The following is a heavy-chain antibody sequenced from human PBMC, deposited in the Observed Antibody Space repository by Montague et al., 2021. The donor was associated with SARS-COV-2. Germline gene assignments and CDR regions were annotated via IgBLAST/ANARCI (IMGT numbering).Heavy chain of an antibody. CDR1: GFTFSSYA. D-gene: IGHD3-9*01. J-gene: IGHJ4*02. CDR2: IRGNGGST. V-gene: IGHV3-23*01. CDR3: ARLDIMTAYPYEY. Sequence: SLRLSCAASGFTFSSYAMSWVRQAPGKGLEWVSGIRGNGGSTYYADSVKGRFTISRDNPKNTLYLQMNSLRAEDMAVYYCARLDIMTAYPYEYWGQGTLVTVSS.